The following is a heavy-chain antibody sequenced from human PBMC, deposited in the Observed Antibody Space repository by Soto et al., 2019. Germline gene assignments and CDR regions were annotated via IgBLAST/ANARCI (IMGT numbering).Heavy chain of an antibody. V-gene: IGHV4-39*07. CDR2: IYYSGST. CDR1: GGSISSSSYY. D-gene: IGHD3-16*01. J-gene: IGHJ6*02. CDR3: ARTGGDGSLDV. Sequence: SETLSLTCTVSGGSISSSSYYWGWIRQPPGKGLEWIGNIYYSGSTYYNPSLKSRVTISVDTSKNQFSLKLSSVTAADTAVYYCARTGGDGSLDVWGQGTTVTVSS.